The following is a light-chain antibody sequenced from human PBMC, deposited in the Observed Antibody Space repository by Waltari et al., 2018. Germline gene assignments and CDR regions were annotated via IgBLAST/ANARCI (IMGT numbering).Light chain of an antibody. V-gene: IGLV2-11*01. CDR2: DVD. CDR3: SSYAVNYPVI. CDR1: SSDVGGYNF. J-gene: IGLJ2*01. Sequence: QSALTQPRSVSGSPGQSVTIPCTGTSSDVGGYNFVSWYQHHPGKAPKLLIYDVDQRPSGVPHRFSGSKSGNMASLTISGLQAEDEADYYCSSYAVNYPVILGGGTKLTVL.